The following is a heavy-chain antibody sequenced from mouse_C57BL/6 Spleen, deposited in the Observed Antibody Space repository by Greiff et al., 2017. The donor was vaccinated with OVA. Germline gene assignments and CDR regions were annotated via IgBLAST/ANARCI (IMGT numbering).Heavy chain of an antibody. CDR1: GYAFSSYW. Sequence: QVQLKQSGAELVKPGASVKISCKASGYAFSSYWMNWVKQRPGKGLEWIGQIYPGDGDTNYNGKFKGKATLTADKSSSTAYMQLSSLTSEDSAVYFCARHYYYGSSYEYFDVWGTGTTVTVSS. CDR2: IYPGDGDT. CDR3: ARHYYYGSSYEYFDV. D-gene: IGHD1-1*01. V-gene: IGHV1-80*01. J-gene: IGHJ1*03.